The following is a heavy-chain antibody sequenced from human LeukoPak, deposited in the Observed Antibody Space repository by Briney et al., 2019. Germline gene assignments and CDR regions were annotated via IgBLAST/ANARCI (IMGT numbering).Heavy chain of an antibody. D-gene: IGHD3-22*01. CDR1: GGSMRNYY. J-gene: IGHJ4*02. V-gene: IGHV4-59*01. CDR2: TYDSGSS. Sequence: SETLSLTCAVPGGSMRNYYWSWIRQPPGKGLEWIGYTYDSGSSSYNPSLRSRVSISIDTSKNQFSLNLSSVTAADTAVYYCARGWASSGYYFDFWGQGTLVTVSS. CDR3: ARGWASSGYYFDF.